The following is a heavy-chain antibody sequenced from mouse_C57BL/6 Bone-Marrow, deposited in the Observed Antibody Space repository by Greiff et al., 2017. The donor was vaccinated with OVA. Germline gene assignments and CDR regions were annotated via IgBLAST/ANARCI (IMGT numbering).Heavy chain of an antibody. CDR1: GYAFTNYL. J-gene: IGHJ2*01. V-gene: IGHV1-54*01. CDR3: ARGRVTTVFDY. Sequence: VQLQQSGAELVRPGTSVKVSCKASGYAFTNYLIEWVKQRPGPGLEWIGVINPGSGGTNYNEKFKGKATLTADKSSSTAYMQLSSLTSEDSAVYFCARGRVTTVFDYWGQCTTLTVSS. CDR2: INPGSGGT. D-gene: IGHD2-2*01.